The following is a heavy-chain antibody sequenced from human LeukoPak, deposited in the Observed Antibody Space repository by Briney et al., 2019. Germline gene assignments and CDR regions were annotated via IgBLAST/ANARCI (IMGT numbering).Heavy chain of an antibody. Sequence: ASVKVSCTASGYTFTSYDINWVRQAPGQGLEWMGWMNPNSGSTGYAQKFQGRVTITRNTSISTAYMELSGLRSEDTAVYYCARGRSTGYPYYFEYWGQGTLVTVSS. CDR3: ARGRSTGYPYYFEY. D-gene: IGHD5-12*01. V-gene: IGHV1-8*03. CDR2: MNPNSGST. CDR1: GYTFTSYD. J-gene: IGHJ4*02.